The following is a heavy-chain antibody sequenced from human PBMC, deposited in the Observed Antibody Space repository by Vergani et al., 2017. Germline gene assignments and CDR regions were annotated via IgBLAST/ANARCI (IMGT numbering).Heavy chain of an antibody. Sequence: QVQLQESGPGLVKPPGTLSLTCAVSCDSISSNNCWSWVRQPPGKGLEWIGEICHTEDTKYSPYLKSRVTVSVDESRNLFSLRLNSVTAADTAVYYCATIGYRRWGYYFDYWGQGILVTVSS. V-gene: IGHV4-4*03. J-gene: IGHJ4*02. CDR1: CDSISSNNC. CDR3: ATIGYRRWGYYFDY. D-gene: IGHD2-2*02. CDR2: ICHTEDT.